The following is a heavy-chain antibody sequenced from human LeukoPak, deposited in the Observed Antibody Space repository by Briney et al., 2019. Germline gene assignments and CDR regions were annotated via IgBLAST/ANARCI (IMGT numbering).Heavy chain of an antibody. CDR3: AKDAASEPPPFDY. Sequence: GALRLSCAASGFTVSSNYMSWVRQAPGKGLEWVSAISGSGGSTYYADSVKGRFTISRDNSKNTLYLQMNSLRAEDTAVYYCAKDAASEPPPFDYWGQGTLVTVSS. D-gene: IGHD1-14*01. CDR1: GFTVSSNY. V-gene: IGHV3-23*01. CDR2: ISGSGGST. J-gene: IGHJ4*02.